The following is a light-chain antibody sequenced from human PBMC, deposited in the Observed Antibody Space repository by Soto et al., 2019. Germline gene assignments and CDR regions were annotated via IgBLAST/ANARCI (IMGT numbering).Light chain of an antibody. CDR3: AAWDDSLNGVV. J-gene: IGLJ2*01. CDR1: SSDVGSYNL. CDR2: EVF. V-gene: IGLV2-23*02. Sequence: QSALTQPASVSGSPGQSITISCTGPSSDVGSYNLVSWYQQYPRKAPKLIIFEVFKRPSGVSHRFSGSKSGNTASLTISGLQSEDEADYYCAAWDDSLNGVVFGGGTKLTVL.